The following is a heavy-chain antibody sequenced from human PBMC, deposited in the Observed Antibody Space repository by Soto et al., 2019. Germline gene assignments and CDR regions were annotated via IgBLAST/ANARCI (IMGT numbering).Heavy chain of an antibody. V-gene: IGHV3-23*01. CDR2: ISGSGAGT. CDR1: GFTFSTSA. Sequence: GGSLRLSCTASGFTFSTSAMSWVRQAPGRGLEWVSGISGSGAGTYYADSVKGRFTISRDNSKNTLYLQMSGLRAEDAAVYYCEKRPTVFGAVISFDYYYGMYVWGQGTPVTVSS. CDR3: EKRPTVFGAVISFDYYYGMYV. J-gene: IGHJ6*02. D-gene: IGHD3-3*01.